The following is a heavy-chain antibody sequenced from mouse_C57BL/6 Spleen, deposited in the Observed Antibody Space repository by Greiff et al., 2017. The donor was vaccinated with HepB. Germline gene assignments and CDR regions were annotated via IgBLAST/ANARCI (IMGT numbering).Heavy chain of an antibody. CDR3: AREIDYGSSFDH. CDR1: GYAFSSSW. Sequence: QVQLQQSGPELVKPGASVKISCKASGYAFSSSWMNWVKQRPGKGLEWIGRIYPGDGDTNYNGKFKGKATLTADKSSSTAYMQLSSLTSEDSAVYFCAREIDYGSSFDHWGQGTTLTVSS. D-gene: IGHD1-1*01. J-gene: IGHJ2*01. CDR2: IYPGDGDT. V-gene: IGHV1-82*01.